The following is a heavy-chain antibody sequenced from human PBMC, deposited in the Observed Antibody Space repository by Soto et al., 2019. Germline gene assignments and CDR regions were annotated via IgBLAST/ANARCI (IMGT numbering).Heavy chain of an antibody. CDR1: GGTFSSYA. V-gene: IGHV1-69*13. Sequence: ASVKVSCKASGGTFSSYAISWVRQAPGQGLEWMGGIIPIFGTANYAQKFQGRVTITADESTSTAYMELSSLRSEDTAVYYCARAKSSGFQRIYDFWSGHYYYYGMDVWGQGTTVTVSS. J-gene: IGHJ6*02. CDR3: ARAKSSGFQRIYDFWSGHYYYYGMDV. D-gene: IGHD3-3*01. CDR2: IIPIFGTA.